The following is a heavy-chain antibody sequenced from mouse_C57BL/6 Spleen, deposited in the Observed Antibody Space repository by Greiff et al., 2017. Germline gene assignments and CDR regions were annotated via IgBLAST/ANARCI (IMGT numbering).Heavy chain of an antibody. Sequence: QVQLQQPGAELVMPGASVKLSCKASGYTFTSYWMHWVKQRPGQGLEWIGEIDPSDSYTNYNQKFKGKSTLTVDKSSSTAYMQRSSLTSEDSAVYYCARRTGYFDYWGQGTTLTVSS. D-gene: IGHD4-1*01. V-gene: IGHV1-69*01. CDR1: GYTFTSYW. CDR2: IDPSDSYT. CDR3: ARRTGYFDY. J-gene: IGHJ2*01.